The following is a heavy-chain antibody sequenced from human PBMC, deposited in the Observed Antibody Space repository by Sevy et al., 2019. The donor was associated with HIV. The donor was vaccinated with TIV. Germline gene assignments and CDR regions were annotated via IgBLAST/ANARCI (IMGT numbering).Heavy chain of an antibody. CDR2: IYYSGST. Sequence: SETLSLTCTVSGGSISSSSYYWGWIRQPPGKGLEWIGSIYYSGSTYYNPSLKSRVTTSVDTSKNQFSLKLSSLTAADTAVYYCARVNDFWSGYSKTYYFDYWGQGTRVTVSS. CDR1: GGSISSSSYY. V-gene: IGHV4-39*01. D-gene: IGHD3-3*01. CDR3: ARVNDFWSGYSKTYYFDY. J-gene: IGHJ4*02.